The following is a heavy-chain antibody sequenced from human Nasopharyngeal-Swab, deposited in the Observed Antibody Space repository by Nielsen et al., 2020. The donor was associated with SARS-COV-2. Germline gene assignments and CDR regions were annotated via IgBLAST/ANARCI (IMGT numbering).Heavy chain of an antibody. CDR3: ATGSGWYDRRHWYFDL. CDR1: GYTFTSYG. D-gene: IGHD6-19*01. CDR2: ISAYNGNT. J-gene: IGHJ2*01. Sequence: ASVKVSCKASGYTFTSYGISWVRQAPGQGLEWMGWISAYNGNTNYAQKLQGRVTMTTDTPTSTAYMELRSLRSDDTAVYYCATGSGWYDRRHWYFDLWGRGTLVTVSS. V-gene: IGHV1-18*01.